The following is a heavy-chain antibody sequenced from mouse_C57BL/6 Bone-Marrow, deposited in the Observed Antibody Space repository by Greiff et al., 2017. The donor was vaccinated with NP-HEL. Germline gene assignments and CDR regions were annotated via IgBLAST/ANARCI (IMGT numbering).Heavy chain of an antibody. J-gene: IGHJ4*01. CDR3: ASHYYGSHYYAMDY. CDR1: GYTFTSYW. D-gene: IGHD1-1*01. V-gene: IGHV1-59*01. CDR2: IDPSDSYT. Sequence: VQLQQPGAELVRPGTSVKLSCKASGYTFTSYWMHWVKQRPGQGLEWIGVIDPSDSYTNYNQKFKGKATLTVDTSSSTAYMQLSSLTSEDSAVNYCASHYYGSHYYAMDYWGQGTSVTVSS.